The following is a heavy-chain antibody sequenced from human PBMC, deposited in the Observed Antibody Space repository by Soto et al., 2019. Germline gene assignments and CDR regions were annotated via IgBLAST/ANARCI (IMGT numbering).Heavy chain of an antibody. Sequence: SETLSLTCTVSGGSISSYYWSWIRQPPGKGLEWIGYIYYSGSTNYNPSLKSRVTISVDTSKNQFSLKLSSVTAADTAVYYCARNMFTARLGAFDIWGQGTMVTVSS. CDR2: IYYSGST. V-gene: IGHV4-59*08. CDR1: GGSISSYY. D-gene: IGHD3-10*02. CDR3: ARNMFTARLGAFDI. J-gene: IGHJ3*02.